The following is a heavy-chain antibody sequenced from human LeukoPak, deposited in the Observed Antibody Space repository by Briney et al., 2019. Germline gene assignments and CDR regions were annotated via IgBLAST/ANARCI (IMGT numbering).Heavy chain of an antibody. D-gene: IGHD6-19*01. CDR3: ARSIAVERRFDY. V-gene: IGHV4-34*01. CDR2: INHSGST. Sequence: PSETLSLTCAVYGGSFSGYYWSWIRQPPGKGLEWIGEINHSGSTNYNPSPKSRVTISVDTSKNQFSLKLSSVTAADTAVYYCARSIAVERRFDYWGQGTLVTVSS. J-gene: IGHJ4*02. CDR1: GGSFSGYY.